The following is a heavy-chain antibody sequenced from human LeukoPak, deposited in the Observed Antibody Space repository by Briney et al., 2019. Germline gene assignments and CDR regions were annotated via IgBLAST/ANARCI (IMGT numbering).Heavy chain of an antibody. D-gene: IGHD6-6*01. V-gene: IGHV3-21*01. CDR3: ARGKASARPVDY. CDR2: ISSSSSYI. Sequence: KPGGSLRLSCAASGFTFSSYSMNWVRQAPGKGLEWVSSISSSSSYIYYADSVKGRFTISRDNAKNSLYLQMNSLRAEDTAVYYCARGKASARPVDYWGQGTLVTVSS. CDR1: GFTFSSYS. J-gene: IGHJ4*02.